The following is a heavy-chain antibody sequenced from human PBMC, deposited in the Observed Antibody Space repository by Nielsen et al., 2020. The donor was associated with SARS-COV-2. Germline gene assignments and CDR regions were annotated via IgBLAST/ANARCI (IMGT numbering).Heavy chain of an antibody. CDR1: GYTFTSYA. CDR3: ARTGIAVAGIDFDY. CDR2: INAGNGNT. V-gene: IGHV1-3*01. Sequence: ASVKVSCKASGYTFTSYAMHWVRQAPGQRLEWMGWINAGNGNTKYSQKFQGRVTMTRDTSISTAYMELSRLRSDDTAVYYCARTGIAVAGIDFDYWGQGTLVTVSS. J-gene: IGHJ4*02. D-gene: IGHD6-19*01.